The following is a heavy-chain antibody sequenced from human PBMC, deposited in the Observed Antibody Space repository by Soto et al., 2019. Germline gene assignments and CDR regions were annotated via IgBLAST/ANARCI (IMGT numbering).Heavy chain of an antibody. Sequence: EVQLVESGGGLVQPGRSLRLSCAASGFTFDDYAMHWVRQAPGKGLEWVSGISWNSGSIGYADSVKGRFTISRDNAKNSLYLQMNSLRAEDTALYSCAKGYCSGGSCYIDYWGQGTLVTVSS. CDR1: GFTFDDYA. V-gene: IGHV3-9*01. CDR3: AKGYCSGGSCYIDY. D-gene: IGHD2-15*01. J-gene: IGHJ4*02. CDR2: ISWNSGSI.